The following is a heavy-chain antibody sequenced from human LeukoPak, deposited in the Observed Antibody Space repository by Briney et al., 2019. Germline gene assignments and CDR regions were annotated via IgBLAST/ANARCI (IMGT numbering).Heavy chain of an antibody. J-gene: IGHJ3*02. D-gene: IGHD1-26*01. V-gene: IGHV3-48*01. Sequence: GGSLRLSCAACGFTFSGASTNWVRQAPGKGLEWTTYISISGDIVYYADSVKGRFTISRDNAKNSLWLQMNSLRAEDTAVYYCARDGVGADPGDAFDIWGQGTMVTVSS. CDR2: ISISGDIV. CDR1: GFTFSGAS. CDR3: ARDGVGADPGDAFDI.